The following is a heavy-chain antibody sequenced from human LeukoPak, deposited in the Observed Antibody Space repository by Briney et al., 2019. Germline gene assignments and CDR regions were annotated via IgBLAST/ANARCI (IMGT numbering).Heavy chain of an antibody. CDR2: IKQDGSEK. CDR1: GLTFSSSW. Sequence: PGGSLRLSCAASGLTFSSSWMSWVRQAPGKGLEWVANIKQDGSEKYYVDSVKGRFTISRDNAKNSLYLQMNSLRAEDTAVYYCARDGNGYYYWGQGTLVTVSS. D-gene: IGHD3-3*01. J-gene: IGHJ4*02. CDR3: ARDGNGYYY. V-gene: IGHV3-7*01.